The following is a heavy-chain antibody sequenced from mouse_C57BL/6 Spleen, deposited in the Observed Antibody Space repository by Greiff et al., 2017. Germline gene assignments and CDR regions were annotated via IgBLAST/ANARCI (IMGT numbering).Heavy chain of an antibody. V-gene: IGHV2-2*01. CDR2: IWSGGST. CDR1: GFSLTSYG. Sequence: QVQLQQSGPGLVQPSQSLSITCTVSGFSLTSYGVHWVRQSPGKGLEWLGVIWSGGSTDYNAAFISRLSISKDNSKSQVFFKMNSLQADDTAIYYCARMDYDDAPYAMDYWGQGTSVTVSS. J-gene: IGHJ4*01. D-gene: IGHD2-4*01. CDR3: ARMDYDDAPYAMDY.